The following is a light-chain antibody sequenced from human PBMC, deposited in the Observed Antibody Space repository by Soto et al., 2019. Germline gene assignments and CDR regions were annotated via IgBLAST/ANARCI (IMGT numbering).Light chain of an antibody. CDR2: RNS. V-gene: IGLV1-40*01. CDR3: QSYDSSLSGSGV. Sequence: QSVLTQPPSVSGAPGQRITISCTGTNSNIGAGYDVHWYQQLPGTAPKLLIYRNSNRPSGVPDRFSGSRSGSSASLAITGLQAEDEADYYCQSYDSSLSGSGVFGGGTKVTVL. J-gene: IGLJ2*01. CDR1: NSNIGAGYD.